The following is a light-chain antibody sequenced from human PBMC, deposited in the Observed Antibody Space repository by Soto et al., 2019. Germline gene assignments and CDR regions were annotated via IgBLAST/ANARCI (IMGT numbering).Light chain of an antibody. CDR1: QSITSTL. CDR3: QQYGSSLIT. V-gene: IGKV3-20*01. CDR2: GSS. Sequence: EIVLTQSPGTLSLSPGERATLSCRASQSITSTLLAWYQQKTGQAPRLLIYGSSNRATGIPERFSGSGSGTDFTLTISRLEPEDFAVYYCQQYGSSLITFGQGTRLEIK. J-gene: IGKJ5*01.